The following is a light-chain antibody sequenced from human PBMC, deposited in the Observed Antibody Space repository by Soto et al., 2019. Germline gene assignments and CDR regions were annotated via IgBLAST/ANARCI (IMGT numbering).Light chain of an antibody. CDR2: EVN. Sequence: QSALTQPASVSGSPGQSITISCSETSNDVGGYNYVSWYQQHPGKAPKLMIYEVNNRPSGVSNRFSGSKSGNTASLTISGLQAEDEADYYCSSYTSSSTPVFGGGTKLTVL. CDR1: SNDVGGYNY. CDR3: SSYTSSSTPV. V-gene: IGLV2-14*01. J-gene: IGLJ3*02.